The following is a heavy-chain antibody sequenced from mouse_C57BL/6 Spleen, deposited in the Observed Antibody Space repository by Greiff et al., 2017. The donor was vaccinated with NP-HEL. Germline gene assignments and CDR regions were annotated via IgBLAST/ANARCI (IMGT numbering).Heavy chain of an antibody. CDR1: GFNIKDDY. CDR3: TTLITTVVAH. D-gene: IGHD1-1*01. J-gene: IGHJ2*01. V-gene: IGHV14-4*01. CDR2: IDPENGDT. Sequence: VQLQQSGAELVRPGASVKLSCTASGFNIKDDYMHWVKQRPEQGLEWIGWIDPENGDTEYASKFQGKATITADTSSNTAYLQLSSLTSEDTAVYYCTTLITTVVAHWGQGTTLTVSS.